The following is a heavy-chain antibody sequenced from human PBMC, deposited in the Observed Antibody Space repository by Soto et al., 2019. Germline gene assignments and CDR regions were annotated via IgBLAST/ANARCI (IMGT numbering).Heavy chain of an antibody. D-gene: IGHD3-10*01. CDR2: IYYSGST. CDR1: GGSVSSGSYY. CDR3: ARGPAASRGQNWFDP. J-gene: IGHJ5*02. V-gene: IGHV4-61*01. Sequence: QVQLQESGPGLVKPSETLSLTCTVSGGSVSSGSYYWSWIRQPPGKGLEWIGYIYYSGSTNYNPSLKRRVTLSVDMSKNQFSLKLSSVTAADAAVYYCARGPAASRGQNWFDPWGQGTLVTGSS.